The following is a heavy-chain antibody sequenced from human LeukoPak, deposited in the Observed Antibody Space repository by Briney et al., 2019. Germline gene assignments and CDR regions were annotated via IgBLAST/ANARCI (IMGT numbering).Heavy chain of an antibody. CDR2: IYYSGST. CDR3: ARLDYYYYMDV. CDR1: GGSISSSSYY. Sequence: SETLSLTCTVSGGSISSSSYYWGWIRQPPGKGLEWIGSIYYSGSTYYNPSLKSRVTISVDTSKNQFSLKLSSVTAADTAVYYCARLDYYYYMDVWGKGTTVTVSS. J-gene: IGHJ6*03. V-gene: IGHV4-39*01.